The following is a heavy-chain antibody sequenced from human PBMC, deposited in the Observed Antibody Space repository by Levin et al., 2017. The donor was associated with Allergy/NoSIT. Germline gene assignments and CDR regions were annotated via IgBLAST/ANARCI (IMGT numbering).Heavy chain of an antibody. CDR3: VRAYRSGYGLFDY. Sequence: ASVKVSCKASGYTFTGDYIQWMRQAPGQGFEWMGRINPNSGATNYAQKFQGRVTMTRDTSISTAYMELSSLRSDDTAVYFCVRAYRSGYGLFDYWGQGTLVTVSS. CDR2: INPNSGAT. CDR1: GYTFTGDY. V-gene: IGHV1-2*06. D-gene: IGHD5-12*01. J-gene: IGHJ4*02.